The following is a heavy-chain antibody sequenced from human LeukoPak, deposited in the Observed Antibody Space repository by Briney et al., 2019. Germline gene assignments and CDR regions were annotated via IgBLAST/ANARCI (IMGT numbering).Heavy chain of an antibody. V-gene: IGHV3-21*01. CDR2: ISSSSSYI. J-gene: IGHJ4*02. CDR3: AREGGYTLPYFDY. CDR1: GFTFSSYS. D-gene: IGHD3-16*02. Sequence: SGGSLRLSCAASGFTFSSYSMNWVRQAPGKGLEWVSSISSSSSYIYYADSVKGRFTISRDNAKNSLYLQMNSLRAEDTAVYYCAREGGYTLPYFDYWGQGTLVTVSS.